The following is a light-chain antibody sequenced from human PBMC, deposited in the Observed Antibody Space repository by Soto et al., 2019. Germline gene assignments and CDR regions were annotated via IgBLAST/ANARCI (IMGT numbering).Light chain of an antibody. J-gene: IGKJ4*01. CDR2: GAA. CDR3: QQRSGWPSLT. Sequence: EIVLTQSPGTLSLSPGERATLSCRASQDVYINSLAWYQQKPGQPPRLLIYGAATRASAVPDRFSGSGSGADFALTITRLEPEDFAVYFCQQRSGWPSLTFGGGTKLEIK. V-gene: IGKV3D-20*02. CDR1: QDVYINS.